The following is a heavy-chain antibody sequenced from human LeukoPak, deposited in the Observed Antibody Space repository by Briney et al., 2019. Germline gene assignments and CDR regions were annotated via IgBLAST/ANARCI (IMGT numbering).Heavy chain of an antibody. D-gene: IGHD1/OR15-1a*01. CDR3: AKDLMMGNTVDY. V-gene: IGHV3-23*01. J-gene: IGHJ4*02. CDR2: ISGSGGST. Sequence: GGPLRLSCAASGFTFSSYAMSWVRQAPGKGLEWVSAISGSGGSTYYADSVKGRFTISRDNSKNTLYLQMNSLRAEDTAVYYCAKDLMMGNTVDYWGQGTLVTVSS. CDR1: GFTFSSYA.